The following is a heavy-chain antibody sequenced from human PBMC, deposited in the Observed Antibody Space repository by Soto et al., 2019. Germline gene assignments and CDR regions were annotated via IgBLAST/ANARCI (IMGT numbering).Heavy chain of an antibody. CDR3: ARSNYFAIDY. J-gene: IGHJ4*02. V-gene: IGHV3-21*01. CDR2: ISGSSSYR. D-gene: IGHD4-4*01. Sequence: PGGSLRLSYAASGFTFGDYGFNWVRQAPGKGLEWVSSISGSSSYRYYADSMKGRFTISRDNAKNSLFLEMNSLGAEDTAVYYCARSNYFAIDYWGQGVLVTVS. CDR1: GFTFGDYG.